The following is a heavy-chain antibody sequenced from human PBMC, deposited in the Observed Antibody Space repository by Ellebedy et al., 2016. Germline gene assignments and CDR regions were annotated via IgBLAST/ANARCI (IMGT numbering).Heavy chain of an antibody. V-gene: IGHV3-21*01. CDR2: ISSSSSYI. CDR3: ARDNDGSWYPDVDY. CDR1: GFTFNSYS. J-gene: IGHJ4*02. D-gene: IGHD6-13*01. Sequence: GGSLRLXXAASGFTFNSYSMNWVRQAPGKGLEWVSSISSSSSYIYYADSVKGRFTISRDNAKNSLYLQMSSLRAEDTAVYYCARDNDGSWYPDVDYWGQGTLVTVSS.